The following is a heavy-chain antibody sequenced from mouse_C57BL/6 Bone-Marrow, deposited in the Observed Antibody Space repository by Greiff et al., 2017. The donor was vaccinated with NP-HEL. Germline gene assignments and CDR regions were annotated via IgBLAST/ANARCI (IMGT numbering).Heavy chain of an antibody. CDR3: ASRDCYPYAMDY. V-gene: IGHV1-62-3*01. CDR1: GYTFTSYW. Sequence: VQLQQPGAELVKPGASVKLSCKASGYTFTSYWMHWVKQRPGRGLEWIGRIDPNSGGTNYNEKFKGKATLTVDKSSSTAYMQLSSLTSEDSAVYYGASRDCYPYAMDYWGQGTSVTVSS. J-gene: IGHJ4*01. CDR2: IDPNSGGT. D-gene: IGHD2-3*01.